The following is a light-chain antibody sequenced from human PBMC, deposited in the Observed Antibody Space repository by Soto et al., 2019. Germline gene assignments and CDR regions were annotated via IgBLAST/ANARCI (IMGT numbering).Light chain of an antibody. CDR3: QQRSNWPPIT. Sequence: EIVLTQSPGTLSLSPGEGASLSCRASQAISGNYLAWYQHKPGHAPRLLMYGASSRATGIPDRFSGSGSGTDFTLTISRLEPEDFAVYYCQQRSNWPPITFGQGTRLEIK. CDR1: QAISGNY. J-gene: IGKJ5*01. CDR2: GAS. V-gene: IGKV3D-20*02.